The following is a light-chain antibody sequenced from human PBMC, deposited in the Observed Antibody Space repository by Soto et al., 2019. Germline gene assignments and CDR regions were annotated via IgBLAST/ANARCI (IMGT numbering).Light chain of an antibody. CDR1: QSVSSSY. CDR3: QQYCSSRGT. CDR2: GAS. V-gene: IGKV3-20*01. Sequence: EIVLTQSPGTLSLSPGERATLSCRASQSVSSSYLAWYQQKPGQAPRLLIYGASSRATGIPDRFSGSGSGTDFTLTLSRLEPEDFAVYYCQQYCSSRGTFGQGTKVEIK. J-gene: IGKJ1*01.